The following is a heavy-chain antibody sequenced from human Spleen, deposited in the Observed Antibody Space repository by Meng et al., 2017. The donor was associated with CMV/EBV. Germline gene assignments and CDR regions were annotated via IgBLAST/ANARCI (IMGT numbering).Heavy chain of an antibody. CDR1: GFTFSNYR. V-gene: IGHV3-30*03. D-gene: IGHD6-19*01. J-gene: IGHJ4*02. Sequence: GGSLRLSCAASGFTFSNYRMHWVRQAPGKGPEWVGVILHDGNNKYNADSMKGRFTISRDNSKNTLYLQMNNLRDEDTAVYYCARGTHQWLAPRGDFDYWGQGTLVTVSS. CDR3: ARGTHQWLAPRGDFDY. CDR2: ILHDGNNK.